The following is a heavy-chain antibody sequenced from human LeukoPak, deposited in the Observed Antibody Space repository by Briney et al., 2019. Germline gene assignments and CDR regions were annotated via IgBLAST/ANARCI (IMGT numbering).Heavy chain of an antibody. J-gene: IGHJ4*02. CDR2: IWYDGSNK. CDR3: ASWHGYYYGSGSYFDY. V-gene: IGHV3-33*01. CDR1: GFTFSSYG. Sequence: GGSLRLSCAASGFTFSSYGVHWVRQAPGKGLEWVAVIWYDGSNKYYADSVKGRFTISRDNSKNTLYLQMNSLRAEDTAVYYCASWHGYYYGSGSYFDYWGQGTLVTVSS. D-gene: IGHD3-10*01.